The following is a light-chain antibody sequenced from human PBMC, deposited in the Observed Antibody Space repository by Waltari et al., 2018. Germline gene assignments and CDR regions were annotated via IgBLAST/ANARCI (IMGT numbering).Light chain of an antibody. J-gene: IGLJ2*01. CDR1: KLEDKS. V-gene: IGLV3-1*01. Sequence: SYELTQPPSVSVSPGQTAIITCSGDKLEDKSASWYQQKPGQSPVLVIYQDNRRPSGIPERFSGSTSGNTATLTISGTQAMDEADYYCQAWDRNTYVVFGGGTKLTVL. CDR2: QDN. CDR3: QAWDRNTYVV.